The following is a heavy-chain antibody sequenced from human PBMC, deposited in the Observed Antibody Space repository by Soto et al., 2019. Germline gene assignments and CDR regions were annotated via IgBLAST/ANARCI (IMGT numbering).Heavy chain of an antibody. CDR2: IIPIFGTA. V-gene: IGHV1-69*13. CDR3: ARADYDILTGYSYYGMDV. J-gene: IGHJ6*02. D-gene: IGHD3-9*01. Sequence: SVKVSCKASGYTFTSYGISWVRQAPGQGLEWMGGIIPIFGTANYAQKFQGRVTITADESTSTAYMELSSLRSEDTAVYYCARADYDILTGYSYYGMDVWGQGTTVTVSS. CDR1: GYTFTSYG.